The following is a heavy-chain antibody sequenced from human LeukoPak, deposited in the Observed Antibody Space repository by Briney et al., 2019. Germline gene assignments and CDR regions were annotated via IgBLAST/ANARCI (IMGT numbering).Heavy chain of an antibody. CDR2: MNPNSGNT. CDR3: ARVGVPWFGELSDPFDY. CDR1: GYTFTSYD. D-gene: IGHD3-10*01. J-gene: IGHJ4*02. V-gene: IGHV1-8*01. Sequence: GASVKVSCKASGYTFTSYDINWVRQATGQGLEWMGWMNPNSGNTGYAQKFQGRVTMTRNTSISTAYMELSSLRSEDTAVYYCARVGVPWFGELSDPFDYWGQGTLVTVSS.